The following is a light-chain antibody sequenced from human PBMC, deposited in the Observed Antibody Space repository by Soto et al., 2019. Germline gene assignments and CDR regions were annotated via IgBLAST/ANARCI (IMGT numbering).Light chain of an antibody. CDR1: QSISSW. Sequence: DSQMTHSRSTLSSSVGDRLTITCRASQSISSWLAWYQQKPGKAPKLLIYDASSLESGVPSRFSGSGSGTEFTLTISSLHHDDFATYYCQQYNSYSRTFGQGTKVDIK. J-gene: IGKJ1*01. V-gene: IGKV1-5*01. CDR2: DAS. CDR3: QQYNSYSRT.